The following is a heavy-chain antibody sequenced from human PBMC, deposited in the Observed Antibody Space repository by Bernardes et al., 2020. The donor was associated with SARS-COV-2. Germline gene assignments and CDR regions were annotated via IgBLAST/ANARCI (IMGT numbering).Heavy chain of an antibody. V-gene: IGHV6-1*01. CDR1: GDSVSSNSAG. D-gene: IGHD3-10*01. Sequence: SQTLSLTCAITGDSVSSNSAGWNWIRPSPSRGLEWLGRTTYNSKWFNDYPVSVKSRITINADTSKNQFSLQLSSVTPDDTAVYYCARGWVRGGFDSWGQGTLVTVSS. CDR2: TTYNSKWFN. J-gene: IGHJ4*02. CDR3: ARGWVRGGFDS.